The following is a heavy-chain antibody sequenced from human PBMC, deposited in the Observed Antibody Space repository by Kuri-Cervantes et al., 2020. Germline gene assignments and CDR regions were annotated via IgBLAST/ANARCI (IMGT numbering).Heavy chain of an antibody. CDR1: GFTFSSYA. CDR3: ARVPYDFWSMDV. CDR2: ISYDGSNK. Sequence: GESLKISCAASGFTFSSYAMHWVRQAPGKGLEWVAVISYDGSNKYYADSVKGRFTISRDNSKNTLYLQMNSLRAEDTAVYYCARVPYDFWSMDVWGQGTTVTVSS. J-gene: IGHJ6*02. D-gene: IGHD3-3*01. V-gene: IGHV3-30-3*01.